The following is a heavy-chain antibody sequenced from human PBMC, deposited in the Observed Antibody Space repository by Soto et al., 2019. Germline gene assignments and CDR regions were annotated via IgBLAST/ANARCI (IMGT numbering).Heavy chain of an antibody. J-gene: IGHJ2*01. D-gene: IGHD7-27*01. V-gene: IGHV3-23*01. CDR2: ISGSGGST. CDR3: AKRNWGGWYFDL. Sequence: EVQLLESGGGLVQPGGSLRLSCAASEFTFSSYAKSWVRQAPGKGLEWVSVISGSGGSTYYADSVKGRFTISRDNSKNTLYLQMNSLRAEDTAVYYCAKRNWGGWYFDLWGRGTLVTVSS. CDR1: EFTFSSYA.